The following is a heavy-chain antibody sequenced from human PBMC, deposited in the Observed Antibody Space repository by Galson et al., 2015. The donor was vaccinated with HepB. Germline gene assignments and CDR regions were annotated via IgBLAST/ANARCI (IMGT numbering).Heavy chain of an antibody. Sequence: SLRLSCAASGFTFSDYAMNWVRQAPGKGLEWVSSISTSSTYIYYTDSVKGRFTISRDNAKNSLYLQMNSLRAEDTAVYYCARDRQSDTGGSDFDYWGQGTLVTVSS. CDR3: ARDRQSDTGGSDFDY. CDR2: ISTSSTYI. V-gene: IGHV3-21*01. J-gene: IGHJ4*02. CDR1: GFTFSDYA. D-gene: IGHD1-26*01.